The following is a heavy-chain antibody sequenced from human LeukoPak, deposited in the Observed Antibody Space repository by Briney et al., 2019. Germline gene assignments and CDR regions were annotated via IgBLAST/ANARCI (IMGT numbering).Heavy chain of an antibody. CDR2: ISAYNGNT. V-gene: IGHV1-18*01. J-gene: IGHJ3*02. Sequence: ASVKVSCKASGYTFTSYGISWVRQAPGQGLEWMGWISAYNGNTNYAQKLQGRVTVTTDTSTSTAYMELRSLRSDDTAVYYCARLWSLHDAFDIWGQGTMVTVSS. CDR3: ARLWSLHDAFDI. CDR1: GYTFTSYG. D-gene: IGHD3-10*01.